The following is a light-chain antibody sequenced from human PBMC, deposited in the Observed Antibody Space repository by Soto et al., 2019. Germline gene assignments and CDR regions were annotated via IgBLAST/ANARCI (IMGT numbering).Light chain of an antibody. CDR3: KQYSSTQLN. V-gene: IGKV2-28*01. Sequence: DVVLSQSPLSLPVTPGDPASLSCRSDRSLLHRNGYNYLDWYQQKPGQPPKVLIYWASTRESGVNDRFSGSGSGTDFTLTISSMQAEDVAVYFCKQYSSTQLNCGGGTTGAIK. CDR1: RSLLHRNGYNY. CDR2: WAS. J-gene: IGKJ4*01.